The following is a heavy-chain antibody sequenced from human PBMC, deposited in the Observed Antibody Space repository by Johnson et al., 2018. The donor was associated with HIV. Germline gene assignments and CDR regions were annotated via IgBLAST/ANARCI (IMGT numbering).Heavy chain of an antibody. D-gene: IGHD6-19*01. V-gene: IGHV3-9*01. CDR1: GFTFDDYA. CDR3: AKDRAVARWDAFDI. CDR2: ISWNRGSI. Sequence: VQLVESGGGLVQPGRSLRLSCAASGFTFDDYAMHWVRQAPGKRLEWVSGISWNRGSIGYADSVKGRFTISRDNAKNSLYLQMSSLRAEDTALYYCAKDRAVARWDAFDIWGQGTMVTVSS. J-gene: IGHJ3*02.